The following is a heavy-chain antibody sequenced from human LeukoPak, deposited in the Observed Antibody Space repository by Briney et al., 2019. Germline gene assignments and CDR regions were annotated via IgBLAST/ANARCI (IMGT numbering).Heavy chain of an antibody. V-gene: IGHV3-23*01. J-gene: IGHJ4*02. Sequence: PGGSLRLSCLTSGFTLSTNAMSWVRQAPGKGLEWISGISGRGASTYYADSVKGRFTISRDDSRNTLYLQMNSLRAEDTAVYYCAKVMGYDSSGYINYWGQGTLVTVSS. CDR3: AKVMGYDSSGYINY. D-gene: IGHD3-22*01. CDR1: GFTLSTNA. CDR2: ISGRGAST.